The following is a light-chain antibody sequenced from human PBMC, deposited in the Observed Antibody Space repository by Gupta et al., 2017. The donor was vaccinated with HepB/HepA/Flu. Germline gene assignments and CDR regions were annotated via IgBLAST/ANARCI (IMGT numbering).Light chain of an antibody. J-gene: IGKJ2*01. Sequence: DIQMTQSPSTLSASVGDRVTITCRASQSISTSLAWYQQKPGKAPKVLIHRASSLESGVPSRFSGSGSGTEFTLTISSLQPDDFATYYCQQDNSYPYTFGQGTRLEIK. CDR3: QQDNSYPYT. CDR1: QSISTS. V-gene: IGKV1-5*03. CDR2: RAS.